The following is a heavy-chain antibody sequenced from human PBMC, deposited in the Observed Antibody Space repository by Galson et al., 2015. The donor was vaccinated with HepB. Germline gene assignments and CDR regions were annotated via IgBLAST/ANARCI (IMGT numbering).Heavy chain of an antibody. D-gene: IGHD6-19*01. CDR3: ARGDRRNGWYYFDY. J-gene: IGHJ4*02. CDR2: IIPVLSIT. V-gene: IGHV1-69*04. CDR1: GGTINSYA. Sequence: SVKVSCKASGGTINSYAITWVRQAPGQGLEWMGRIIPVLSITNYAENFQGRVTITADTSTTTAYMELSSLRSEDTAVYYCARGDRRNGWYYFDYWGQGTLVTVSS.